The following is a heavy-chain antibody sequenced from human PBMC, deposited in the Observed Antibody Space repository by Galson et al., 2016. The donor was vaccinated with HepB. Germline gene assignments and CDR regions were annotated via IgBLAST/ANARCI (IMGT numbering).Heavy chain of an antibody. V-gene: IGHV3-7*03. CDR2: TYQDGSAI. J-gene: IGHJ4*02. CDR1: GFTFSDSY. D-gene: IGHD3-3*01. CDR3: ARGRGFLVDY. Sequence: SLRLSCAASGFTFSDSYMAWFRQAPGKGLEWVAITYQDGSAIHYVDSVKGRFTISRDNARNSLFLQMNSLRAEDSAVYYCARGRGFLVDYWGQGALVTVSS.